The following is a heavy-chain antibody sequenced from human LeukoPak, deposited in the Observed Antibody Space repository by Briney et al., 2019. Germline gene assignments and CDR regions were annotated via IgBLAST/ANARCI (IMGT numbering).Heavy chain of an antibody. CDR3: ARPNGHDDY. CDR2: INHSGST. Sequence: KTSETLSLTCTVSGGSVSSGSYYWSWIRQPPGKGLEWIGEINHSGSTNYNPSLKSRVTISVDTSKNQFSLKLSSVTAADTAVYYCARPNGHDDYWGQGTLVTVSS. V-gene: IGHV4-39*07. D-gene: IGHD4-17*01. CDR1: GGSVSSGSYY. J-gene: IGHJ4*02.